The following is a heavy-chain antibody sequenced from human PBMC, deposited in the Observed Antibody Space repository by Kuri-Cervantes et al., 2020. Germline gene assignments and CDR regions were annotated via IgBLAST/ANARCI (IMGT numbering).Heavy chain of an antibody. Sequence: GESLKISCAASGFTFSSYSMNWVRQAPGKGLEWVSVIYSGGSTYYADSVKGRFTISRDNSKNTLYLQMNSLRAEDTAVYYCARVFGYSDAFDIWGQGTMVTVSS. V-gene: IGHV3-53*01. CDR1: GFTFSSYS. D-gene: IGHD5-18*01. CDR3: ARVFGYSDAFDI. CDR2: IYSGGST. J-gene: IGHJ3*02.